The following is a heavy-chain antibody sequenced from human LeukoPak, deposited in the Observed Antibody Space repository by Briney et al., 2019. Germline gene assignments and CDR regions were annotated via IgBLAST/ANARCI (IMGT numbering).Heavy chain of an antibody. V-gene: IGHV4-39*01. J-gene: IGHJ3*02. CDR2: IYYSGST. CDR3: ARSYGGHSVCDAFDI. CDR1: GDSISRSLYY. D-gene: IGHD4-23*01. Sequence: SETLSLTCTVSGDSISRSLYYWGWIRQPPGKGLEWIGTIYYSGSTYYNPSLKSRVTISVDTSKNQFSPKLTSVTAADTAVYYCARSYGGHSVCDAFDIWGQGTMVTVSS.